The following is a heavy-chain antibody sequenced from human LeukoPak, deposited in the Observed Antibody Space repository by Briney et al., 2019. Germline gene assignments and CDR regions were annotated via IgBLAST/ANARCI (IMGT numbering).Heavy chain of an antibody. J-gene: IGHJ1*01. V-gene: IGHV4-59*01. CDR3: ARGYCSSTICFQYFHH. CDR2: IYYSGST. D-gene: IGHD2-2*01. Sequence: SETLSLTCTVSSDSISSSYWRWIRQPPGKGLEWIGYIYYSGSTNYNPSLKSRVAISVDTSKNQFSLKLNYVTAADTAVYYCARGYCSSTICFQYFHHWGQGTLVTVSS. CDR1: SDSISSSY.